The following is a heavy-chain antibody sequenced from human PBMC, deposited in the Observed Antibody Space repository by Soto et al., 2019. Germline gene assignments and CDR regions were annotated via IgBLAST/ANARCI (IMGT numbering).Heavy chain of an antibody. D-gene: IGHD6-25*01. CDR2: IKQDGREK. CDR3: AIDQSASAARRDAFDI. J-gene: IGHJ3*02. Sequence: GGSLRLSCAASGFTFSSYWMSWVRQAPGKGLEWVANIKQDGREKYYVDSVKGRFTISRDNAKNSLYLQMNSLRAEDTAVYYCAIDQSASAARRDAFDIWGQGTMVTVSS. CDR1: GFTFSSYW. V-gene: IGHV3-7*03.